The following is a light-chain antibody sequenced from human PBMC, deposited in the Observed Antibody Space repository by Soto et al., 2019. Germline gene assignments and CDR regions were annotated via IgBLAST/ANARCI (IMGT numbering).Light chain of an antibody. CDR2: DVS. J-gene: IGLJ1*01. V-gene: IGLV2-11*01. CDR3: SSYTTSAPYI. Sequence: QSALTQPRSVSGSPGQSVTISCTGTSSDVGGYNYVPWYQQHPGKAPKLMIYDVSKRPSGVPDRFSGSKSGNTASLTISGLQAEDEADYYCSSYTTSAPYIFGSGTKVTVL. CDR1: SSDVGGYNY.